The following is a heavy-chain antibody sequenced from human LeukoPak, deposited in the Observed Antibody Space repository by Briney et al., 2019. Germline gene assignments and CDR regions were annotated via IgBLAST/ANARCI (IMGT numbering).Heavy chain of an antibody. CDR3: ARDSDSWYFDY. CDR1: GFTFSSYA. J-gene: IGHJ4*02. D-gene: IGHD6-13*01. V-gene: IGHV3-30*04. CDR2: ISYDGSNK. Sequence: GGSLRLSCADSGFTFSSYAMHWVRQAPGKGLEWVAVISYDGSNKYYADSVKGRFTISRDNSKNTLYLQMNSLRAEDTAVYYCARDSDSWYFDYWGQGTLVTVSS.